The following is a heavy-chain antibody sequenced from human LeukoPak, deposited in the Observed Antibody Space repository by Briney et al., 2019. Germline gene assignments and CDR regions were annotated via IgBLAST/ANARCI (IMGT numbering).Heavy chain of an antibody. J-gene: IGHJ4*02. V-gene: IGHV1-18*01. D-gene: IGHD6-19*01. Sequence: ASVKVSCKASGYTFTIYGISWVRQAPGQGLEWMGWISAYNGNANYAQKLQGRVTMTTDTSTSTAYMELRSLRSDDTAVYYCASSRSGWYWDFDYWGQGTLVTVSS. CDR1: GYTFTIYG. CDR3: ASSRSGWYWDFDY. CDR2: ISAYNGNA.